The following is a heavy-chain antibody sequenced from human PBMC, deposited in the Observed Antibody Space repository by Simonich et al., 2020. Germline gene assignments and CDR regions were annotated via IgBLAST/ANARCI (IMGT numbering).Heavy chain of an antibody. Sequence: QVQLQQWGAGLLKPSETLSLTCAVYGGSFSGYYWSWIRQPPGKGLEWIGEINHRRTTNYNPSLKSRVTISVDTSKNQFSLKLSSVTAADTAVYYCARGLRVAAAGTAFQHWGQGTLVTVSS. CDR3: ARGLRVAAAGTAFQH. D-gene: IGHD6-13*01. J-gene: IGHJ1*01. CDR1: GGSFSGYY. CDR2: INHRRTT. V-gene: IGHV4-34*01.